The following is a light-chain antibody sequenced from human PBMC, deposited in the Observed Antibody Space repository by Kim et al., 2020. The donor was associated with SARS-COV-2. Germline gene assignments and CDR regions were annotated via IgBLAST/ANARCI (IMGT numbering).Light chain of an antibody. CDR3: QAWDSNTGV. V-gene: IGLV3-1*01. CDR1: GLGDKY. J-gene: IGLJ1*01. CDR2: QDS. Sequence: ESPGQTATITCTGDGLGDKYVCWFQQKPGQSPVMVIYQDSRRPSGIPERFSGSNSGNTATLTIRGTQAIDEADYYCQAWDSNTGVFGTGTKVTVL.